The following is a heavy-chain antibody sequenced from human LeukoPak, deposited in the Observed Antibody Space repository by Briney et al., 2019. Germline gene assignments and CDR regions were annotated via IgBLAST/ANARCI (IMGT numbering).Heavy chain of an antibody. CDR1: DDSISSYY. CDR3: ARVPPYSSAWYWFDP. V-gene: IGHV4-59*08. CDR2: IYYSGST. D-gene: IGHD6-13*01. J-gene: IGHJ5*02. Sequence: PSETLSLTCTVSDDSISSYYWSWIRQPPGKGLEWIGYIYYSGSTNYNPSLKSRVTISIHTSKNQFSPKLSSVTAADTAVYYCARVPPYSSAWYWFDPWGQGTLVTVSS.